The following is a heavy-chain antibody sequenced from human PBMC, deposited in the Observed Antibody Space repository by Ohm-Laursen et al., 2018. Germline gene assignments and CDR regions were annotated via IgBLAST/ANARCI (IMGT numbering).Heavy chain of an antibody. J-gene: IGHJ5*02. CDR2: IYASGTT. D-gene: IGHD6-19*01. Sequence: SDTLSLTCTVSGASISGYYWSWIRQPAGKGLEWIGRIYASGTTYYNPSLTSRVTMSLDTSKNQFSLKLSSVTAADTAVYYCALYNIGSWFDPWGQGTLVTVSS. CDR1: GASISGYY. V-gene: IGHV4-4*07. CDR3: ALYNIGSWFDP.